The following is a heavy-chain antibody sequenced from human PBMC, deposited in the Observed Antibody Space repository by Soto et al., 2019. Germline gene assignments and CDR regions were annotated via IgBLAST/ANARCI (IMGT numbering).Heavy chain of an antibody. CDR2: IKSDGSET. CDR1: GFTFSTYL. J-gene: IGHJ4*02. Sequence: GGSLRLSCAASGFTFSTYLISWFRLAPGKVHEWGANIKSDGSETYYGESVKVRLTICRDNAKNSLYLQMNSLRGEDTAVYYCARYSSDWGLWGQGTLVTDS. CDR3: ARYSSDWGL. V-gene: IGHV3-7*01. D-gene: IGHD6-19*01.